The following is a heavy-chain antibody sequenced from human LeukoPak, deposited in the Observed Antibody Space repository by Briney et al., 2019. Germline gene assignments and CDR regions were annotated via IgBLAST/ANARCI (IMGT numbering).Heavy chain of an antibody. CDR2: ISPYNGNT. CDR1: GYTFTNYG. CDR3: ARDRRRVVAASTFDY. J-gene: IGHJ4*02. Sequence: AASVKVSCKASGYTFTNYGISRVRQAPGQGLEWMGWISPYNGNTNYAQELQGRVTMTTDTSTSTAYMELRSLRSDDTAVYYCARDRRRVVAASTFDYWGQGTLVTVSS. V-gene: IGHV1-18*01. D-gene: IGHD2-15*01.